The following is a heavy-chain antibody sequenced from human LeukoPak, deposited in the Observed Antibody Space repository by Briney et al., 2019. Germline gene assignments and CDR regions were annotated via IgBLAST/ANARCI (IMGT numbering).Heavy chain of an antibody. CDR1: GFTVSSTY. J-gene: IGHJ4*02. Sequence: GGSLRLSCAASGFTVSSTYMGWVRQAPGKGLEWVSVIYSGGSTYYADSVKGRFTISRDNSKNTLYLQMNSLRAEDTAVYYCARDRLYSSSSEDYWGQGTLVTVSS. CDR2: IYSGGST. V-gene: IGHV3-53*01. D-gene: IGHD6-6*01. CDR3: ARDRLYSSSSEDY.